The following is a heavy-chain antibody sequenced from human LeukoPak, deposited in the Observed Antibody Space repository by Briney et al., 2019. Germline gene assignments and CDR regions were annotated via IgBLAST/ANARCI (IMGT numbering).Heavy chain of an antibody. J-gene: IGHJ4*02. CDR1: GVTFRTTC. CDR3: ATARNFRFEY. D-gene: IGHD1-7*01. Sequence: GGSLRLSCATSGVTFRTTCIHWVRQAPGKGLMWVSRMNGEGTTIDYADSVKGRFTVSRDYAKNTLFLQMNNLRTEDTALYFCATARNFRFEYWGQGSLVIVSA. V-gene: IGHV3-74*01. CDR2: MNGEGTTI.